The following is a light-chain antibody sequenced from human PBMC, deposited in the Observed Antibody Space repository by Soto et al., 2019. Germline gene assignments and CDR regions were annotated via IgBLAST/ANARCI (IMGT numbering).Light chain of an antibody. J-gene: IGKJ1*01. CDR1: QSVSSN. CDR3: QQYNNWPPWT. V-gene: IGKV3-15*01. Sequence: EVVMTQSPATLSVSPGERATLSCRASQSVSSNLAWYQQKPGQAPRLLIYGAATRTTRSPARFSGSGSGTEFTLTISSLQAEDFPVYYCQQYNNWPPWTFGQGTKVEIK. CDR2: GAA.